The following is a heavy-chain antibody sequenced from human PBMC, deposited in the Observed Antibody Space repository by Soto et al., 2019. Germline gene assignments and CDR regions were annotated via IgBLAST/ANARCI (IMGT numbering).Heavy chain of an antibody. CDR1: GFTFSDHY. CDR3: ASAWFAEVKYFDY. D-gene: IGHD3-10*01. J-gene: IGHJ4*02. Sequence: EVQLVESGGGLVQPGGSLRLSCAASGFTFSDHYMEWVRQAPGKGLEWVGRIRNKANSYTTEYGASVKGRFTISRDDSKNSLSLQRNSLKTEDTAVYYCASAWFAEVKYFDYWGQGTLVTVSS. CDR2: IRNKANSYTT. V-gene: IGHV3-72*01.